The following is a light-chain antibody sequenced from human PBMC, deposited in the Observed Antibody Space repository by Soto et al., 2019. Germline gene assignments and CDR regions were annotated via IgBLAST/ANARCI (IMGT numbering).Light chain of an antibody. J-gene: IGLJ2*01. CDR2: LNSDGSH. CDR3: QTWGTGIHVV. Sequence: QLVLTQPPSASASLGASVKLTCTLSSGHSSYAIAWHQQQPEKGPRYLMKLNSDGSHTKGDGIPDRFSGSTSGAERYLTISSLQSEDEADYYCQTWGTGIHVVFGGGTKLTVL. V-gene: IGLV4-69*01. CDR1: SGHSSYA.